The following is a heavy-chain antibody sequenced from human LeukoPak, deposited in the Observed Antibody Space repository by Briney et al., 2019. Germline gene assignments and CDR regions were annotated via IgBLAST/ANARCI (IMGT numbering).Heavy chain of an antibody. V-gene: IGHV3-30*04. CDR1: GFTFRSYA. CDR2: ISYDGSNK. CDR3: ARAPDLSSSGGDV. Sequence: GGSLRLSCAASGFTFRSYAMHWVRQAPGKGLEWVAVISYDGSNKYYADSVKGRFTISRDNSKNTLYLQMNSRRAEDTAVYYCARAPDLSSSGGDVWGQGTTVTVSS. D-gene: IGHD6-19*01. J-gene: IGHJ6*02.